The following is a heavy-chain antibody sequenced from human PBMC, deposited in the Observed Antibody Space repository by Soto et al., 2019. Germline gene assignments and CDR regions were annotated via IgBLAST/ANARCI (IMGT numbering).Heavy chain of an antibody. CDR2: TSHDGTNK. D-gene: IGHD6-13*01. CDR3: ARDLSIAAAVPPITYYYYGMDV. CDR1: GFTFSNYA. Sequence: QGQLVASGGGVVQPGRSLRLSCAASGFTFSNYAMPWVRQAPGKGLAWVAVTSHDGTNKYYADSVKGRFTISRDNSKNTLYLQMNSLRAEDTAVYYCARDLSIAAAVPPITYYYYGMDVWGQGTTVTVSS. V-gene: IGHV3-30-3*01. J-gene: IGHJ6*02.